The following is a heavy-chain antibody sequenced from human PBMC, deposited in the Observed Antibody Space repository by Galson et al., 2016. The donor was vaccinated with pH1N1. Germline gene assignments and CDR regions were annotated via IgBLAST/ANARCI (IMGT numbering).Heavy chain of an antibody. V-gene: IGHV3-33*01. CDR1: GFTFSSYG. CDR2: IWYDGSKK. D-gene: IGHD3-22*01. CDR3: ARNIEKYYDSHGYYGNYYYSGMDL. Sequence: SLRLSCVASGFTFSSYGMHWVRQAPGKGLEWVAVIWYDGSKKFHGDSVKGRFTSSRDNSKNMLYLEMDSLRAEDTAVYYCARNIEKYYDSHGYYGNYYYSGMDLWGQGTTVTVSS. J-gene: IGHJ6*02.